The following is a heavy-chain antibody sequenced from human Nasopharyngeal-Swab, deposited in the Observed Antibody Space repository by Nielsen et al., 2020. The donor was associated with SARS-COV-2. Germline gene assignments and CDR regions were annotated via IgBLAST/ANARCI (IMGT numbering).Heavy chain of an antibody. Sequence: GESLKISCAASGFTFSDYYMSWIRQAPGKGLEWVSYISSSGSTIYYADSVKGRFTISRDYAKNSLYLQMNSLRAEDTAVYYCARDSEGVAADYWGQGTLVTVSS. V-gene: IGHV3-11*04. D-gene: IGHD6-19*01. CDR1: GFTFSDYY. J-gene: IGHJ4*02. CDR2: ISSSGSTI. CDR3: ARDSEGVAADY.